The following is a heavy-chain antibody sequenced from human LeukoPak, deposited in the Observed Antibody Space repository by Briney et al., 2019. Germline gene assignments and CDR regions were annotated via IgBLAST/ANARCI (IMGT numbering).Heavy chain of an antibody. CDR3: AKLKGWYGEGYFDY. CDR2: IYSGGTT. J-gene: IGHJ4*02. D-gene: IGHD3-10*01. Sequence: GGSLRLSRAASGFTVSSNYMSGVRQPPGKGLEWVSVIYSGGTTFYADSVKGRFTISRDNSKNTLYLQMNSLRADDTAVYYCAKLKGWYGEGYFDYWGQGTVVTVSS. V-gene: IGHV3-53*01. CDR1: GFTVSSNY.